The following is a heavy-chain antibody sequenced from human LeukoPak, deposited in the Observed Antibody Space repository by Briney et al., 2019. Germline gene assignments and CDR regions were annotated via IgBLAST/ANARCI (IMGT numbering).Heavy chain of an antibody. D-gene: IGHD3-16*02. CDR2: ISSYNGNT. J-gene: IGHJ4*02. CDR1: GYTFTNYG. CDR3: ARFRELGFGGVIVSDVSFDY. V-gene: IGHV1-18*01. Sequence: ASVKVSCKASGYTFTNYGFNWVRQAPGQGLEWMGWISSYNGNTNYAQKLQGRVTMTTDTSTSTAYMELRSLRSDDTGVYSCARFRELGFGGVIVSDVSFDYWGEGTLVTVSS.